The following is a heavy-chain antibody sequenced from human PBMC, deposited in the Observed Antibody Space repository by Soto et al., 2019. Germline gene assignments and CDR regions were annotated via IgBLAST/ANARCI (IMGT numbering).Heavy chain of an antibody. Sequence: EVQLLDSGGGLVQPGGSLKLSCAASGLPFNSYDMGWVRQAPGKGLEWVSTLSAAGGRTYYADSVKGRFTISRDNSRDTLYLALNSLRAEDTAVYYCAKDGGSSTHWGQGTMVTVSS. CDR3: AKDGGSSTH. CDR1: GLPFNSYD. J-gene: IGHJ4*02. CDR2: LSAAGGRT. V-gene: IGHV3-23*01. D-gene: IGHD2-15*01.